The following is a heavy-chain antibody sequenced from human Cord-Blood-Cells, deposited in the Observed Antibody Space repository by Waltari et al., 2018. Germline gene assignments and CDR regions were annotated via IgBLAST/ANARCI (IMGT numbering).Heavy chain of an antibody. CDR3: AKPVNWGSWYFDL. Sequence: QVLLVQSAVEVNKPGSSLKVSRKASGGTVSSHDISWVRQAPVQGLQWLGVIIPILGTANYGQQFQGRVTITADETTSTAYMELSSLRSEDTAVYYCAKPVNWGSWYFDLWGRGTLVTVSS. D-gene: IGHD7-27*01. CDR2: IIPILGTA. V-gene: IGHV1-69*01. CDR1: GGTVSSHD. J-gene: IGHJ2*01.